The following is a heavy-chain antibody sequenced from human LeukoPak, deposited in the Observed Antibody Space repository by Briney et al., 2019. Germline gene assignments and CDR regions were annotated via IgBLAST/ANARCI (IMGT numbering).Heavy chain of an antibody. D-gene: IGHD5-18*01. CDR3: ASGYSYGDY. Sequence: GVSLRLSCAASGFTFSDYYMSWIRQAPGKGLEWVSYISSSSSYTNYADSVKGRFTISRDNAKNSLYLQMNSLRAEDTAVYYCASGYSYGDYWGQGTLVTVSS. CDR2: ISSSSSYT. CDR1: GFTFSDYY. J-gene: IGHJ4*02. V-gene: IGHV3-11*03.